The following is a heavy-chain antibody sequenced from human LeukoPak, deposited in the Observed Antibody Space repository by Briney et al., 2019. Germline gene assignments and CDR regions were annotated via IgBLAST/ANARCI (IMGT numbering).Heavy chain of an antibody. Sequence: SETLSLTCAVYGGSFSGYYWSWIRQPPGKGLEWIGYVYYSGSTSYNPSLKSRVSILVDTSKNQFSLKLSSVTAADTAVYYCARCARYCGGDCYPDGFDIWGQGTMVTVSS. V-gene: IGHV4-59*01. J-gene: IGHJ3*02. CDR1: GGSFSGYY. D-gene: IGHD2-21*02. CDR2: VYYSGST. CDR3: ARCARYCGGDCYPDGFDI.